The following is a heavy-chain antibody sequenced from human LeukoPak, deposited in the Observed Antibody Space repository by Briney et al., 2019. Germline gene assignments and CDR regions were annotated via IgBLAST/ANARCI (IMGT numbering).Heavy chain of an antibody. J-gene: IGHJ4*02. CDR2: IRQDGSVQ. V-gene: IGHV3-7*01. CDR1: GFTFSSYW. CDR3: LVTPRSEGFTS. D-gene: IGHD2-15*01. Sequence: PEGSLRLSCAASGFTFSSYWMSWVRQAPGKGLEWVANIRQDGSVQNYVDSVKGRFTISRDNPKNSVYLQMSSLRAEDTAVYYCLVTPRSEGFTSWGKEPLVTVSS.